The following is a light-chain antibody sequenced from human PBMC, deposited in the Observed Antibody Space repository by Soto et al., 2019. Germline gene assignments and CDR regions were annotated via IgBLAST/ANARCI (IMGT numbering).Light chain of an antibody. CDR1: QGIGNH. CDR3: QKYNSDPEA. CDR2: AAS. J-gene: IGKJ3*01. Sequence: IQMTLSPSSLSASIGDRVTITCRASQGIGNHLAWHQQKPGKPPKVLIYAASTLQSGVPSRFSGSGSGTDFTLTISSLQPEDVATYYCQKYNSDPEAFGPGTKVDIK. V-gene: IGKV1-27*01.